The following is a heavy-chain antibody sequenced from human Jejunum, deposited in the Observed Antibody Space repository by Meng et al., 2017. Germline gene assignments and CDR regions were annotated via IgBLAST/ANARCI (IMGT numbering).Heavy chain of an antibody. V-gene: IGHV3-74*01. J-gene: IGHJ4*02. D-gene: IGHD1-1*01. Sequence: EVEVAESGGCMVKPGGSRRLFCAASGLTFSTYSMHWVRQAPGKGLVWVSQIKPDGVNIAYADFVKGRFTISRDNAKNTLYLEMNSLRAEDTAVYYCARDNDWVVWDNWGQGTLVTVSS. CDR3: ARDNDWVVWDN. CDR1: GLTFSTYS. CDR2: IKPDGVNI.